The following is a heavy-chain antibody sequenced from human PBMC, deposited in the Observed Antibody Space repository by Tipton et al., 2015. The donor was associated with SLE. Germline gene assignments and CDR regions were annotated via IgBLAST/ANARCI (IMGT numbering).Heavy chain of an antibody. CDR1: GGSISSSASY. CDR2: IYYSGST. CDR3: ARAGSQLWFDY. V-gene: IGHV4-39*07. J-gene: IGHJ5*01. Sequence: TLSLTCTVSGGSISSSASYWGWIRQPPGKGLEWIGSIYYSGSTYYNPSLKSRVTISVDTSKNHFSLELTSVTAADTAVYYCARAGSQLWFDYWGQGTLLTVSS. D-gene: IGHD5-18*01.